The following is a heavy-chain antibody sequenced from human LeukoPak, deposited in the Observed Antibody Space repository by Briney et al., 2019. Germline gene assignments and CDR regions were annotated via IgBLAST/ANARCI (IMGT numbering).Heavy chain of an antibody. V-gene: IGHV4-39*01. D-gene: IGHD6-19*01. CDR3: ARRVLGGSGWTFDY. CDR1: GFTFTTYSMN. J-gene: IGHJ4*02. CDR2: IYYSGST. Sequence: PGGSLRLSCAASGFTFTTYSMNWVRQAPGKGLEWIGSIYYSGSTYYNPSLTNRVTISVDTSNNQFSLKLPSVTAADTAIYYCARRVLGGSGWTFDYWGQGALVTVSS.